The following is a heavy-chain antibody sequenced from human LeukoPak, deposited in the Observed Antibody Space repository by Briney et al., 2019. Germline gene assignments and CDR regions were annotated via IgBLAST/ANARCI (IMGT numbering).Heavy chain of an antibody. D-gene: IGHD5-12*01. V-gene: IGHV3-23*01. Sequence: PGGSLRLSCAASGFTLSNAWMNWVRQAPGKGLEWVSGIGGSGIGHSTHYADSVKGRFTISRDNSKNMVYLQMDSLRAEDTALYYCARDSGWLRYHDWGQGALVTVSS. CDR3: ARDSGWLRYHD. CDR1: GFTLSNAW. J-gene: IGHJ4*02. CDR2: IGGSGIGHST.